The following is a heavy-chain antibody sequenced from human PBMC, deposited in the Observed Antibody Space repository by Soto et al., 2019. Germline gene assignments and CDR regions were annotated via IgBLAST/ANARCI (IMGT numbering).Heavy chain of an antibody. V-gene: IGHV4-34*01. Sequence: QVQLQQWGAGLLKPSETLSLTCAVYGGSFSGYYWSWIRQPPGKGLEWIGEINHSGSTNYNPSLKSRVTISVDTSKNQFSLKLSSVTAADTAVYYCARGHEYSSPYFDYWGQGTLVTVSS. CDR2: INHSGST. J-gene: IGHJ4*02. CDR3: ARGHEYSSPYFDY. D-gene: IGHD6-6*01. CDR1: GGSFSGYY.